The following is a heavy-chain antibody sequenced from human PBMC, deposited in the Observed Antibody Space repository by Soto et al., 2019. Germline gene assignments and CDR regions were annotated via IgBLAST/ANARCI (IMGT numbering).Heavy chain of an antibody. D-gene: IGHD3-22*01. CDR1: GFNFGSYI. CDR3: AREGSYDYSGSYIHAFCH. Sequence: PXGALRLTFATSGFNFGSYIMDWVRQAPGKGLEWVSSISSSRTYIYYADSVKGRFTISRDNAKNSLSLHMNSLTDEDTAIYYCAREGSYDYSGSYIHAFCHWGHGTLVTVSS. J-gene: IGHJ4*01. CDR2: ISSSRTYI. V-gene: IGHV3-21*01.